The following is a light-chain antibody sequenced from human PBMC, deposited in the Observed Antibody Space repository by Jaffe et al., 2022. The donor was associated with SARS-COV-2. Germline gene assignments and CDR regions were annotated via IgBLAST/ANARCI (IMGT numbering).Light chain of an antibody. V-gene: IGKV1-39*01. CDR3: QQSYNTPRT. CDR1: QVGHSISGF. Sequence: DIQMTQSPSSLSASVGDRVTITCRASQVGHSISGFLNWYQQKPGKAPKLLIYAASTLQSGVPSRFSASGSGTEFTLTISSLQPEDSATYYCQQSYNTPRTFGQGTKVEIK. CDR2: AAS. J-gene: IGKJ1*01.